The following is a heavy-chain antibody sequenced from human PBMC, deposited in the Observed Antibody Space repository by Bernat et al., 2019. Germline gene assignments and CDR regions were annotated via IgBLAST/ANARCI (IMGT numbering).Heavy chain of an antibody. J-gene: IGHJ6*02. D-gene: IGHD1-26*01. CDR3: ARRGEGELLSPYYYGMDV. CDR2: IYNDGST. Sequence: EVQLVESGGGLIQPGGSLRLSCAASGSTVSSNHMNWVRRAPGRGLEWVSVIYNDGSTFYADSVKGRFTISRDNSKNTLYLQMNSLRAEDTAVYYCARRGEGELLSPYYYGMDVWAKGPRSPSP. CDR1: GSTVSSNH. V-gene: IGHV3-53*01.